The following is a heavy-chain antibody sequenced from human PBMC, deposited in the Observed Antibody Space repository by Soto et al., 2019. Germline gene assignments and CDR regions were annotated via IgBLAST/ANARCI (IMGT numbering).Heavy chain of an antibody. CDR1: GDSINNYY. J-gene: IGHJ4*02. Sequence: SDTLSLTCTVSGDSINNYYWSWIRQPPGKTLEWIGYIYYTGSTTYNPSLENRVTMSVDTSKNQFSLSLSSVNTADTAVYYCAKYRRTAAEGFTLDYWGRGTLVTVSS. D-gene: IGHD6-13*01. CDR3: AKYRRTAAEGFTLDY. V-gene: IGHV4-59*07. CDR2: IYYTGST.